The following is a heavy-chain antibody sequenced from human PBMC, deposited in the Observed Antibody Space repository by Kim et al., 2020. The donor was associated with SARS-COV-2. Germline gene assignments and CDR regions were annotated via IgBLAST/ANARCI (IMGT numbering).Heavy chain of an antibody. CDR3: ARDLELERRDGYYYYHAMDV. V-gene: IGHV4-59*01. J-gene: IGHJ6*02. Sequence: SETLSLTCSVSGGSISTYYWSWIRQPPGKGLEWIGYIYNSETTSYNPSLKSRVTISVDTSKNQFSLKVTSVTPADTAVYYCARDLELERRDGYYYYHAMDVWRQGTTVTVSS. CDR1: GGSISTYY. CDR2: IYNSETT. D-gene: IGHD1-1*01.